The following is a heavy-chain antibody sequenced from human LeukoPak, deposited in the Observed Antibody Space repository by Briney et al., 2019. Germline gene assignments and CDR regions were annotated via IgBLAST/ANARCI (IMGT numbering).Heavy chain of an antibody. J-gene: IGHJ4*02. Sequence: GGSLRLSCAASGFTFSSYAMSWVRRAPGKGLEWVSAISGSGGSTYYADSVKGRFTISRDNSKNTLYLQMNSLRAEDTAVYYCAKDEGSSSELPPPSYFDCWRQGTLVTVSS. V-gene: IGHV3-23*01. CDR3: AKDEGSSSELPPPSYFDC. CDR2: ISGSGGST. CDR1: GFTFSSYA. D-gene: IGHD6-6*01.